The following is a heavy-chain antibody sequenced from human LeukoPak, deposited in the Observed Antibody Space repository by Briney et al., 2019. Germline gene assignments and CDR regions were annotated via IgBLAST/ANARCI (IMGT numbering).Heavy chain of an antibody. CDR2: IDPSDSYI. CDR3: ARVRVTTSLYYYYGFDV. CDR1: GYSFTNYW. V-gene: IGHV5-10-1*01. J-gene: IGHJ6*02. Sequence: GESLKISCKGSGYSFTNYWISWVRQMPGKGLEWMGRIDPSDSYINYSPSFQGHVTISADKSISTAYLQWSSLKASDTAIYYCARVRVTTSLYYYYGFDVWGQGTTVTISS. D-gene: IGHD4-17*01.